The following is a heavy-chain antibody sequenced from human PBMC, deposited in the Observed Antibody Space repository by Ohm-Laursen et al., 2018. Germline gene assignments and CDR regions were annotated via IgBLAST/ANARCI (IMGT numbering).Heavy chain of an antibody. V-gene: IGHV3-33*08. J-gene: IGHJ3*01. D-gene: IGHD3-3*01. CDR1: GFTFSSYG. CDR2: LWYDGSNK. CDR3: ARDRTVYGVGNGLDALDV. Sequence: SLRLSCAASGFTFSSYGMHWVRQAPGKGLEWVSLLWYDGSNKLYAESVKGRFTISRDTPKKTLYLQMSALSAEDTAVYYCARDRTVYGVGNGLDALDVWGQGTMVTVSS.